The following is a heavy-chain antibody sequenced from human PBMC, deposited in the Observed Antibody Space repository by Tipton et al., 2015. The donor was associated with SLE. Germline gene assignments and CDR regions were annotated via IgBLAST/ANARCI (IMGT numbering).Heavy chain of an antibody. CDR1: GGSISSHY. D-gene: IGHD6-6*01. V-gene: IGHV4-59*11. Sequence: TLSLTCTVSGGSISSHYWSWIRQPPGKGLEWIGYIYYSGSTNYNPSLKSRVTISVDTSKNQFSLKLSSVTAADTAVYYCARLYSSSLADYWGQGTLVTVSS. CDR2: IYYSGST. J-gene: IGHJ4*02. CDR3: ARLYSSSLADY.